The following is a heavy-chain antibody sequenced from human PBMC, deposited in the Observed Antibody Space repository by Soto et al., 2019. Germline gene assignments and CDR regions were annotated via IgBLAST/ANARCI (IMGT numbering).Heavy chain of an antibody. J-gene: IGHJ4*02. CDR1: EYTFSSYA. D-gene: IGHD5-12*01. V-gene: IGHV3-23*01. Sequence: EVQLLESGGALVQPGGSLRLSCVVSEYTFSSYAMSWVRQAPGKGLEWVSSISSSGGNTYYADSVKGRFTISRDNSKNTLYLQVNSLRAEDTAVYYCTRRGLDSAYDNYWGQGTLVTVSS. CDR3: TRRGLDSAYDNY. CDR2: ISSSGGNT.